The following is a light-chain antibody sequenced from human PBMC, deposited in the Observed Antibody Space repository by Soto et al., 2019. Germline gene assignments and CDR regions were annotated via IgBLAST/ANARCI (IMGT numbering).Light chain of an antibody. J-gene: IGLJ2*01. CDR1: SSDVGSYNR. Sequence: QSALTQPPSVSGSPGQSVTISCTGTSSDVGSYNRVSWYQQPPGTAPKLMIHEVSNRPSGVPDRFSGSKSGNTASLTISGLQAADEADYSCSSYTSSSTWVFGGGTQLTVL. CDR2: EVS. V-gene: IGLV2-18*02. CDR3: SSYTSSSTWV.